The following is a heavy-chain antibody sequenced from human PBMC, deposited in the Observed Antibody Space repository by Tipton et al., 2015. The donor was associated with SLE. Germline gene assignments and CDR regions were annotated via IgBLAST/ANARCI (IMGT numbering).Heavy chain of an antibody. CDR3: ARVLGVVVQGVWLDP. CDR1: GGSFSGYY. D-gene: IGHD3-10*01. V-gene: IGHV4-59*01. Sequence: TLSLTCAVYGGSFSGYYWSWIRQPPGKGLEWIGYIYYSGSTNHNPSLKSRVTISVDTSKNQFSLKLSSVTAADTAVYYCARVLGVVVQGVWLDPWGQGTLVTVSS. J-gene: IGHJ5*02. CDR2: IYYSGST.